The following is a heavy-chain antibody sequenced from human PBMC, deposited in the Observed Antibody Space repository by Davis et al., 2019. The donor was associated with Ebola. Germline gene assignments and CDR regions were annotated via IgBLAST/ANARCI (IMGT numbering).Heavy chain of an antibody. CDR1: GFTFTSYS. J-gene: IGHJ5*02. Sequence: GGSLRLSCAASGFTFTSYSMNWVRQAPGKGLEWVSSISSSTSYIYYADSVKGRFTISRDNSKNTLYLQMNSLRAEDTAVYYCAKVDRYDILTGDNWFDPWGQGTLVTVSS. D-gene: IGHD3-9*01. CDR2: ISSSTSYI. V-gene: IGHV3-21*04. CDR3: AKVDRYDILTGDNWFDP.